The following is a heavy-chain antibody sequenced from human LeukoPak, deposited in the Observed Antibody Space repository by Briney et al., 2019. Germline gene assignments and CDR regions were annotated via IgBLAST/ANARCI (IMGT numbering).Heavy chain of an antibody. Sequence: SETLSLTCTVSGGSISSSSYYWGWIRQPPGKGLEWIGSIYYSGSTYYNPSLKSRVTISVDTSKNQFSLKLSSVTAADTAVYYCATGGSSTYGAFDIWGQGTMVTVSS. V-gene: IGHV4-39*07. CDR1: GGSISSSSYY. D-gene: IGHD4-23*01. J-gene: IGHJ3*02. CDR2: IYYSGST. CDR3: ATGGSSTYGAFDI.